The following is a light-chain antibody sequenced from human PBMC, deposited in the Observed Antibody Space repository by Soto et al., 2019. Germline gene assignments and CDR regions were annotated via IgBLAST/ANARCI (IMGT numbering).Light chain of an antibody. Sequence: DIVMTQCPDSLAVSLGERATINWKSSQSGLYSSNNKNYLAWYQQKPGQPPKLLIYWASTRESGVPDRFSGSGSGTDFTLTISSLQAEEVAVYYCQKYYSTPQTVGNGTKVDIK. CDR3: QKYYSTPQT. CDR1: QSGLYSSNNKNY. J-gene: IGKJ1*01. V-gene: IGKV4-1*01. CDR2: WAS.